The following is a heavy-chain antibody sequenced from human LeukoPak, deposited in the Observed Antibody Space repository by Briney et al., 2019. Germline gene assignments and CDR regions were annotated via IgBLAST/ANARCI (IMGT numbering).Heavy chain of an antibody. V-gene: IGHV1-8*01. CDR3: AIRFSRSSGSAIDY. CDR2: MNPNSGNT. J-gene: IGHJ4*02. CDR1: GYTFTSYD. Sequence: ASVKVCCKASGYTFTSYDINWERQATGQGLEWMGWMNPNSGNTGYAQKLQGRVTITRNTSISTAYMELSSLRSEDTAVYYWAIRFSRSSGSAIDYWGQGTLVTVAS. D-gene: IGHD3-10*01.